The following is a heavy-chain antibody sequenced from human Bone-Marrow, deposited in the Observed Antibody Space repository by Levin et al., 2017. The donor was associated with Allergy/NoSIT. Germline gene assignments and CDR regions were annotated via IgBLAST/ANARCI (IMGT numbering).Heavy chain of an antibody. CDR1: GFTFSSYA. J-gene: IGHJ2*01. V-gene: IGHV3-30-3*01. CDR2: IPYDGSNK. CDR3: ARGELRDWYFDL. D-gene: IGHD1-7*01. Sequence: GESLKISCAASGFTFSSYAMHWVRQAPGKGLEWVAVIPYDGSNKHHADSVKGRFTISRENSKHTLYLQMNSLRIEDTGVYYCARGELRDWYFDLWGRGTLVTVSS.